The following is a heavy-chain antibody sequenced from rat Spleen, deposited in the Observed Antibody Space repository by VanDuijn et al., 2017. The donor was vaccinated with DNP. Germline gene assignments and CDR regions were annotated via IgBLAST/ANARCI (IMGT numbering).Heavy chain of an antibody. J-gene: IGHJ2*01. CDR3: ARHYTY. D-gene: IGHD1-1*01. CDR2: ISSGGST. CDR1: GFSLTSYG. V-gene: IGHV2S12*01. Sequence: QVQLKESGPGLVQPSQTLSLTCTVSGFSLTSYGVSWVRQPPGKGLEWIAAISSGGSTYYNSALKSRLSISRDTSKSQVFLKVNSLQTEDTAIYFCARHYTYWGQGVMVTVSS.